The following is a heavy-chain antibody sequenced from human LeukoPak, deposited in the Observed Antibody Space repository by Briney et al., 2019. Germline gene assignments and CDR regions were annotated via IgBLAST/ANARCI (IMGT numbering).Heavy chain of an antibody. CDR3: ARDRGGSPAAVDY. D-gene: IGHD1-26*01. J-gene: IGHJ4*02. Sequence: ASVKVSCKASGYTFTSYGISWVRQAPGQGLEWIGWISAYNGNTNYAQKLQGRVTITTDTSTSTAYMELKTLRSNDTAVYYRARDRGGSPAAVDYGGQGTLVTVSS. CDR2: ISAYNGNT. V-gene: IGHV1-18*01. CDR1: GYTFTSYG.